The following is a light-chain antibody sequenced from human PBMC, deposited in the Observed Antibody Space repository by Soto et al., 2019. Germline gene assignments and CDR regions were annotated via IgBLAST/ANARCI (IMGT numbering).Light chain of an antibody. CDR3: QQHSNAPWT. CDR2: HVS. CDR1: QSVSNSY. J-gene: IGKJ1*01. V-gene: IGKV3-20*01. Sequence: EIVLTQSPGTAPLSPGEGATLSCRASQSVSNSYLAWYQQKPGQAPRLLMYHVSNRATGLPDRFSGSGSGTDFTLTINKLEPADFAVYACQQHSNAPWTFGQGTKV.